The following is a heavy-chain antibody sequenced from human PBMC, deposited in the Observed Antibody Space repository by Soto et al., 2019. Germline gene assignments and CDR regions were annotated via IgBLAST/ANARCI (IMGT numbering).Heavy chain of an antibody. CDR3: ARVLRTYYFDY. CDR1: GGSISSGGYS. CDR2: IYHSGST. D-gene: IGHD3-3*01. Sequence: TLSLTCAVSGGSISSGGYSWSWIRQPPGKGLEWIGYIYHSGSTYYNPSLKSRVTISVDRSKNQFSLKLSSVTAADTAVYYCARVLRTYYFDYWGQGTLVTVSS. J-gene: IGHJ4*02. V-gene: IGHV4-30-2*01.